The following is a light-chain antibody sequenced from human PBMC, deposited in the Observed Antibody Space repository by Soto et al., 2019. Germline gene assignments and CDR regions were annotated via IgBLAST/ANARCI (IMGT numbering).Light chain of an antibody. CDR1: QSVLYSSNNKNY. CDR2: WAS. J-gene: IGKJ2*01. V-gene: IGKV4-1*01. CDR3: QQYYSTPPYT. Sequence: DIVMTQSPDSLAVSLGERATINCKSSQSVLYSSNNKNYLAWYRQKPGQPPKLIIYWASIRESGVPDRISGSGSGTYLTLTISSLQAEDVAVYYCQQYYSTPPYTFGQGTKLEIK.